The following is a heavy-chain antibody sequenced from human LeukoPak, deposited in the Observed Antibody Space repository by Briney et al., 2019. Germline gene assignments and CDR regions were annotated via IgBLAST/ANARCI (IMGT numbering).Heavy chain of an antibody. D-gene: IGHD2-15*01. Sequence: SETLSPTCTVSGGSVSSGSFYWSWIRQPPGKGLEWIGYIYYSGGTKYNPSLNSRVTISIDTSNNQFSLKLNSATAADTAVYYCARDDVPYSAWGQGTLVTVSS. CDR1: GGSVSSGSFY. J-gene: IGHJ5*02. V-gene: IGHV4-61*01. CDR3: ARDDVPYSA. CDR2: IYYSGGT.